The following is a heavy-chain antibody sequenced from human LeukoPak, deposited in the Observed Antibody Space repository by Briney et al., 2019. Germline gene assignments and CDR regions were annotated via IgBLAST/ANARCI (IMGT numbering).Heavy chain of an antibody. Sequence: PGGSLRLSCAASGFTFSSYWMSGVRQAPGKGLEWVANIKQNGSEKYYVDSVKGRFTISRDNAKNSLYLQMNSLRAEDTAVYYCARGSAVTYFDYWGQGTLVTVSS. J-gene: IGHJ4*02. D-gene: IGHD3-16*02. CDR3: ARGSAVTYFDY. V-gene: IGHV3-7*03. CDR2: IKQNGSEK. CDR1: GFTFSSYW.